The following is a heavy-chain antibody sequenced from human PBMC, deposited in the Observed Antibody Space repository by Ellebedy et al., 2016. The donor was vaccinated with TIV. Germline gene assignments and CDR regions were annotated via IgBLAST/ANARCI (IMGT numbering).Heavy chain of an antibody. CDR2: INAGNGNT. V-gene: IGHV1-3*01. CDR1: GYTFTSYA. CDR3: ARDRGSHIVVVTANFDY. J-gene: IGHJ4*02. Sequence: AASVKVSCKASGYTFTSYAMHWVRQAPGQRLEWMGWINAGNGNTKYSQKFQGRVTITRDTSASTAYMELSSLRSEDTAVYYCARDRGSHIVVVTANFDYWGQGTLVTVSS. D-gene: IGHD2-21*02.